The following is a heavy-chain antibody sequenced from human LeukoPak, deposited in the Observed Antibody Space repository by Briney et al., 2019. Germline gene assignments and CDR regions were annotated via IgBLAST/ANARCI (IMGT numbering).Heavy chain of an antibody. J-gene: IGHJ4*02. V-gene: IGHV4-61*01. CDR2: IYYSGST. CDR1: GGSFSSGSYY. CDR3: ARVRFGELLDFDY. D-gene: IGHD3-10*01. Sequence: SETLSLTCTVSGGSFSSGSYYWSWIRQPPGKGLEWIGYIYYSGSTNYNPSLKSRVTISVDTSKNQFSLKLSSVTAVDTAVYYCARVRFGELLDFDYWGQGTLVTVSS.